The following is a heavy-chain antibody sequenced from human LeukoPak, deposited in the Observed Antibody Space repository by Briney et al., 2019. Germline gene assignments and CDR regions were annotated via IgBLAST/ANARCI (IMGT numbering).Heavy chain of an antibody. D-gene: IGHD6-19*01. CDR1: GFTFSSYA. J-gene: IGHJ4*02. Sequence: PGGSLRLSCAASGFTFSSYAMSWVRQAPGRGLEWVSAISGSGGSTYYADSVKGRFTISRDNSENTLYLQMNSLRAEDTAVYYCARSQGQYSSGWDFDYWGQGTLVTVSS. V-gene: IGHV3-23*01. CDR2: ISGSGGST. CDR3: ARSQGQYSSGWDFDY.